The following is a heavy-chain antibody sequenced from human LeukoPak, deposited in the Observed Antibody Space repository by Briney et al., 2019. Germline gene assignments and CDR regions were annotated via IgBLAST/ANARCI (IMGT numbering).Heavy chain of an antibody. V-gene: IGHV3-21*01. CDR3: ARSITMVRGVIIADFDY. Sequence: GGSLRLSCAASGFTFSSYSMNWVRQAPGKGLEWVSCISSSSSYIYYADSVKGRFTISRDNAKNSLYLQMNSLRAEDTAVYYCARSITMVRGVIIADFDYWGQGTLVTVSS. CDR2: ISSSSSYI. CDR1: GFTFSSYS. D-gene: IGHD3-10*01. J-gene: IGHJ4*02.